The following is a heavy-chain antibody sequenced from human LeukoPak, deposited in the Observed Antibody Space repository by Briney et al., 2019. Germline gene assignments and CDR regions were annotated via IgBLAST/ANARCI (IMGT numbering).Heavy chain of an antibody. J-gene: IGHJ3*02. V-gene: IGHV1-69*13. D-gene: IGHD1-14*01. CDR2: IIPIFGTA. CDR3: ASSGGGPSRKIRLGSFDI. CDR1: GGTFSSYA. Sequence: GASVKVSCKASGGTFSSYAISWVRQAPGQGLEWMGGIIPIFGTANYAQKFQGRVTITADESASTAYMELSSLRSEDTAVYYCASSGGGPSRKIRLGSFDIWGQGTMVTVSS.